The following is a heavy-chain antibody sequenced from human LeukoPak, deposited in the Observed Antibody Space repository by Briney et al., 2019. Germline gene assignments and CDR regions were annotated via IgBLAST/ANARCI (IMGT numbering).Heavy chain of an antibody. CDR2: ISSSSSYT. CDR3: ARGPKINIAAAGTCFDY. J-gene: IGHJ4*02. CDR1: EFTFSDYY. Sequence: PGGSLRLSCAASEFTFSDYYMSWIRQAPGKGLEWVSHISSSSSYTNYADSVKGRFTISRDNAKNSLFLQMDSLRAEDTAVYYCARGPKINIAAAGTCFDYWGQGTLVTVSS. D-gene: IGHD6-13*01. V-gene: IGHV3-11*06.